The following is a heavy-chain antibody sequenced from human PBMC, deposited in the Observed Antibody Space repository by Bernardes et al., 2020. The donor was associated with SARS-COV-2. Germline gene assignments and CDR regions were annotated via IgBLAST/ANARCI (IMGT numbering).Heavy chain of an antibody. CDR2: VNTDGSST. CDR3: VKGGYDYGDWDY. Sequence: GGSLRLSCAASGFTFSSHWMHWVRRAPGKGLVWVSRVNTDGSSTSYADSVKGRFTISRDNAKSTLYLQMNSLRAEDTAVYYCVKGGYDYGDWDYWGQGTLVTVSS. D-gene: IGHD4-17*01. CDR1: GFTFSSHW. J-gene: IGHJ4*02. V-gene: IGHV3-74*01.